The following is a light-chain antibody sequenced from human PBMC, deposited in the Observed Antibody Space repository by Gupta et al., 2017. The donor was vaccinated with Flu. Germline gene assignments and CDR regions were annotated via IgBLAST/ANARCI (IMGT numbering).Light chain of an antibody. J-gene: IGKJ4*01. V-gene: IGKV3-11*01. CDR3: QQRSNWPPFT. CDR1: QSVNQF. Sequence: TLSLPPGERATLSCRASQSVNQFLAWYQQKPGQAPRLLIYDTSNRATGIPARFSGSGSGTDFTLTISSLEPEDFALYYCQQRSNWPPFTFGGGAKVEIK. CDR2: DTS.